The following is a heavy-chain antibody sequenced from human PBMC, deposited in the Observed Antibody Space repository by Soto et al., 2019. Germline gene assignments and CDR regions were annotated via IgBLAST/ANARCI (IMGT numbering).Heavy chain of an antibody. J-gene: IGHJ4*02. CDR1: EFTFSTYA. D-gene: IGHD2-2*01. V-gene: IGHV3-30*18. CDR3: AKDGGPVYCNSPGCSAKHFDY. CDR2: ISYDGDNE. Sequence: GGSLRLSCAASEFTFSTYALSWVRQAPGKGLEWVAIISYDGDNEYYADSVRGRFTISRDNSKNTLYLQTSSLRQEDTAVYYCAKDGGPVYCNSPGCSAKHFDYWGQGT.